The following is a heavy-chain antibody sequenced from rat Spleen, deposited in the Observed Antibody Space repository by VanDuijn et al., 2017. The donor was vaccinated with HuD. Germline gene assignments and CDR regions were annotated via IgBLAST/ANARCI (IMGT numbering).Heavy chain of an antibody. Sequence: EVQLVESGGGLVQPGRSLKLSCAASGFTVSDYNMAWVRQAPKKGLEWVATISYDGGSTYYRDSVKGRFTISRDNAKSSLYLQMDSLRSEDTATYYCTTGYYDGYYLVFDYWGQGVMVTVSS. CDR1: GFTVSDYN. J-gene: IGHJ2*01. CDR3: TTGYYDGYYLVFDY. V-gene: IGHV5-20*01. CDR2: ISYDGGST. D-gene: IGHD1-12*03.